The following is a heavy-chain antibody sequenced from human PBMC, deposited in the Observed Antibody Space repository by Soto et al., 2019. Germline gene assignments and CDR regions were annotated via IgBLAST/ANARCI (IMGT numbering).Heavy chain of an antibody. CDR1: GFTFSNYA. V-gene: IGHV3-23*03. CDR2: IDSGGGTT. D-gene: IGHD4-17*01. Sequence: EIHLLESGGGLVQPGASLRLSCAASGFTFSNYAMSWVRQAPGKGLEWVSGIDSGGGTTHLADSVKGRFTISRDNSKNTLYLQMNSLRVEDTAVYYCGKDPNGDYIGAFDIWGQGTMVTVSS. CDR3: GKDPNGDYIGAFDI. J-gene: IGHJ3*02.